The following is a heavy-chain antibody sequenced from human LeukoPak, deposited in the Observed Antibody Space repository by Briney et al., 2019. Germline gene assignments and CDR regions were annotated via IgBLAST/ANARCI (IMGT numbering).Heavy chain of an antibody. CDR2: IKQDGREK. CDR3: ARVDGHAHWFDL. CDR1: GFALRSYG. J-gene: IGHJ5*02. Sequence: GGSLRLSCAASGFALRSYGMSWVRQAPGKGLEGVANIKQDGREKYCMDSVKGRFTVSRDNAKNSLYLQMNSLRAEDTAVYHCARVDGHAHWFDLRGQGTLVTVSS. V-gene: IGHV3-7*03.